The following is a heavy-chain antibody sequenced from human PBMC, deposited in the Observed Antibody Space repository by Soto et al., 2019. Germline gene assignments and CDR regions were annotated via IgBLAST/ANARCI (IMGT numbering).Heavy chain of an antibody. CDR1: GFTVSGSA. D-gene: IGHD6-13*01. CDR2: IRSKANSYAT. V-gene: IGHV3-73*01. Sequence: GSLRLSCAASGFTVSGSAMHWVRQASGKGLEWVGRIRSKANSYATAYAASVKGRFTISRDDSKNTAYLQMNSLKTEDTAVYYCLVVQQLVRFYYYGMDVWGQGTTVTVSS. J-gene: IGHJ6*02. CDR3: LVVQQLVRFYYYGMDV.